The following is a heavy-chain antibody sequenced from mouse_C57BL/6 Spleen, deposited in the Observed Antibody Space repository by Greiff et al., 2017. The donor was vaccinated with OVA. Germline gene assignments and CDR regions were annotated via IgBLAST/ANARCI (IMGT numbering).Heavy chain of an antibody. CDR1: GYTFTSYW. D-gene: IGHD3-2*02. Sequence: QVQLQQPGAELVKPGASVKLSCTASGYTFTSYWMHWVKQRPGRGLEWIGRIDPYSGGTKYNEKFKSKATLTVDKPSSTAYLQLSSLTSEDSAVYYCARRDSSGYWFAYWGQGTLVTVSA. CDR2: IDPYSGGT. CDR3: ARRDSSGYWFAY. V-gene: IGHV1-72*01. J-gene: IGHJ3*01.